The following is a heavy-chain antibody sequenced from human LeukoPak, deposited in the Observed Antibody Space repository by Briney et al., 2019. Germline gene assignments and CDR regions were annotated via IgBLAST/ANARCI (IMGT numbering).Heavy chain of an antibody. CDR2: INIDGSHT. CDR3: TREVWGSFGY. D-gene: IGHD3-16*01. J-gene: IGHJ4*02. CDR1: GFTFSSYW. V-gene: IGHV3-74*01. Sequence: PGGSLRLSCVASGFTFSSYWMHWVRQTPGKGLVWVSRINIDGSHTNYADSVKGRFTVSRDNAKNTLYLQMNSLRAEDTALYYCTREVWGSFGYWGQGALVTVSS.